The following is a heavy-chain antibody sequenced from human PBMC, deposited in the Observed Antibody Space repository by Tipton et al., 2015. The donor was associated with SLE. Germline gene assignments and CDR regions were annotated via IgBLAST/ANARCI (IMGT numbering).Heavy chain of an antibody. D-gene: IGHD3-10*01. V-gene: IGHV3-9*01. CDR2: ISWNSGNI. CDR1: GLTFDDYA. J-gene: IGHJ4*02. CDR3: AKDPTMVQGVIMGGEFDY. Sequence: SLRLSCAASGLTFDDYAMHWVRQAPGKGLEWVSGISWNSGNIDYADSVKGRFTISRDNAKNSLFLQMNSLRAEDTALYYCAKDPTMVQGVIMGGEFDYWGQGTLVTVSS.